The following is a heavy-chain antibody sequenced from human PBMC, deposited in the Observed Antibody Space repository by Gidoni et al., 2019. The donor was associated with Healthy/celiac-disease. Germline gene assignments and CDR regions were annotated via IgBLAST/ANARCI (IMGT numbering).Heavy chain of an antibody. CDR2: IIPIFGTA. CDR1: GGTFSSYA. J-gene: IGHJ3*02. Sequence: QVQLVQSGAEVKKPGSSVKVSCKASGGTFSSYALSWVRQAPGQGLEWMGGIIPIFGTANYAQKFQGRVTITADESTSTAYMELSSLRSEDTAVYYCARESGDSSGYTVAGAFDIWGQGTMVTVSS. V-gene: IGHV1-69*01. D-gene: IGHD3-22*01. CDR3: ARESGDSSGYTVAGAFDI.